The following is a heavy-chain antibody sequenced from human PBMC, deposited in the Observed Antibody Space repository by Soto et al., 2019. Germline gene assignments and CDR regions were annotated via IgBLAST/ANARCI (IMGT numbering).Heavy chain of an antibody. J-gene: IGHJ6*02. Sequence: GGSLRLSCAASGFTFSSYGMHWVRQAPGKGLEWVAVISYDGSNKYYADSVKGRFTISRDNSKNTLYLQMNSLRAEDTAVYYCAKDLRSGSLYYYYYGMDVWGQGTTVTVSS. CDR2: ISYDGSNK. CDR1: GFTFSSYG. D-gene: IGHD6-13*01. V-gene: IGHV3-30*18. CDR3: AKDLRSGSLYYYYYGMDV.